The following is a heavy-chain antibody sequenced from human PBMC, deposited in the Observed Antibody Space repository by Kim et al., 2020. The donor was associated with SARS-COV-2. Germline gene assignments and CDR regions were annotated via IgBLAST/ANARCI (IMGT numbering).Heavy chain of an antibody. CDR2: ISGTGGNT. V-gene: IGHV3-23*01. D-gene: IGHD2-15*01. J-gene: IGHJ5*02. CDR3: ARSGGDCSGGSCYLAWFDP. Sequence: GESLRLSCAASGFTSSSYAMGWVRQAPGKGLEWVSVISGTGGNTYYAESVKGRFTISRDNSKNTVYLQMDRLRVEDTAVYYCARSGGDCSGGSCYLAWFDPWGQGTPVTVSS. CDR1: GFTSSSYA.